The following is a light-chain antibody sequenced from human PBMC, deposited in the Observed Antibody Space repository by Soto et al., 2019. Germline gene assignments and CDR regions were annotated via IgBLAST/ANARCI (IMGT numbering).Light chain of an antibody. CDR1: SSVVGSYDL. Sequence: QSVLTQPASVSGSPGQSITISCTGTSSVVGSYDLVSWYQQHPGKAPRLIIYEVTKRPSGVSNRFSGSKSSSTASLTFSGLQAEDEADYFCCSYAGVSTFVSGTGTKVTVL. V-gene: IGLV2-23*02. CDR3: CSYAGVSTFV. CDR2: EVT. J-gene: IGLJ1*01.